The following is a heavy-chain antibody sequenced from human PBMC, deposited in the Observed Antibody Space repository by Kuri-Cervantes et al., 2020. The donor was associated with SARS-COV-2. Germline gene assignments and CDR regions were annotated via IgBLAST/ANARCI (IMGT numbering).Heavy chain of an antibody. V-gene: IGHV4-39*07. CDR1: GGSIRSGSYY. J-gene: IGHJ4*02. CDR2: IYYSGNT. CDR3: AREGYCSSVSCFLFDY. Sequence: SETLSLTCTVSGGSIRSGSYYWGWIRQSPGKGLEWIGSIYYSGNTLYNPSLKSRLTISVDTSKKQFSLNLSSVTAADTAVYYCAREGYCSSVSCFLFDYWGQGMLVTVSS. D-gene: IGHD2-2*01.